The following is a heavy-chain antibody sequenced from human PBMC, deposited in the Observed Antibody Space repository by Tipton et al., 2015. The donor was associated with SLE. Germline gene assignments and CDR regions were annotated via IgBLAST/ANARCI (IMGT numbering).Heavy chain of an antibody. V-gene: IGHV4-34*01. D-gene: IGHD4-17*01. J-gene: IGHJ4*02. CDR3: AKDYNYDNADYN. Sequence: TLSLTCAVYRGSFSGYYWSWIRRPPGKGLEWIGETTHSGKTNYNPSLKSRVTISADTSKNQFSLKLTSVTVADTAVYYCAKDYNYDNADYNWGQGKLVIVFS. CDR2: TTHSGKT. CDR1: RGSFSGYY.